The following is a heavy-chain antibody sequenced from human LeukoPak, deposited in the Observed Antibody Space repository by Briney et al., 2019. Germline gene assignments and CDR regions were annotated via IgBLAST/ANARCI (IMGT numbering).Heavy chain of an antibody. Sequence: GGSLRLSCAASRFTSPNYAMSWVRQAPGKGLQWVSYISGYGASTFYADSVKGRFTISRDNSKNTLYLQMNSLRAEDTAIYYCATYRQVLLPFESWGQGTLVTVSS. CDR2: ISGYGAST. J-gene: IGHJ4*02. V-gene: IGHV3-23*01. CDR3: ATYRQVLLPFES. CDR1: RFTSPNYA. D-gene: IGHD2-8*02.